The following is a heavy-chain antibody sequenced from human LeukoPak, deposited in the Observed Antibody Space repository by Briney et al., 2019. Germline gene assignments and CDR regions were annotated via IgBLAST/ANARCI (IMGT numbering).Heavy chain of an antibody. CDR3: XXXXXXXVXXXXFDY. J-gene: IGHJ4*02. CDR1: GFIFSDYN. CDR2: IDSSSSTX. Sequence: GGSLRLSCEASGFIFSDYNMNWVRQAPGKGLEWLSYIDSSSSTXYYXDXXXGRFAISRDNAENSLYLQMDSLRAEDTALYYCXXXXXXXVXXXXFDYWGQGTLVTVSS. V-gene: IGHV3-48*04.